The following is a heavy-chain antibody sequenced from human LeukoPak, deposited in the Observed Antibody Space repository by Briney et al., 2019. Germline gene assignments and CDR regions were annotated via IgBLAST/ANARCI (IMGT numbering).Heavy chain of an antibody. CDR2: IYYSGST. CDR1: GGSIRSSSYY. J-gene: IGHJ6*03. D-gene: IGHD4-17*01. Sequence: PSETLSLTCTVSGGSIRSSSYYWGWIRQPRGKGLEWIGSIYYSGSTYYNPSLKSRVTISVDTSKNQFSLKLSSVTAADTAVYYCARLTVTSLYGYYYYMDVWGKGTTVTVSS. CDR3: ARLTVTSLYGYYYYMDV. V-gene: IGHV4-39*01.